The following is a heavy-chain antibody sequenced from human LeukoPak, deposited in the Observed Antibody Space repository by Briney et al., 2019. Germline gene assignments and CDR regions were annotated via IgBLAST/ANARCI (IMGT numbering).Heavy chain of an antibody. CDR2: INSDGGST. CDR3: GRGGLTGQMAAFDY. V-gene: IGHV3-74*01. J-gene: IGHJ4*02. Sequence: GGSLRLSCAASGFTFSSYWMHWVRQAPGKGLEWVSRINSDGGSTTYADSVKGRFTISRDNAKNTMYLQMSSLRADDSAVYYCGRGGLTGQMAAFDYWGQGALVTVSS. CDR1: GFTFSSYW. D-gene: IGHD3-9*01.